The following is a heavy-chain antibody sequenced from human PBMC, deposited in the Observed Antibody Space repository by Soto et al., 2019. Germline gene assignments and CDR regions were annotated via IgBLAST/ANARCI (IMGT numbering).Heavy chain of an antibody. V-gene: IGHV4-34*01. J-gene: IGHJ6*02. Sequence: ETLSLTCAVYGGSFSGYYWSWIRQPPGKGLEWIGEINHSGSTNYNPSLKSRVTISVDTSKNQFSLKLSSVTAADTAVYYCARGDCSSTSCRNYYYGMDVWGQGTTVTVSS. D-gene: IGHD2-2*01. CDR1: GGSFSGYY. CDR3: ARGDCSSTSCRNYYYGMDV. CDR2: INHSGST.